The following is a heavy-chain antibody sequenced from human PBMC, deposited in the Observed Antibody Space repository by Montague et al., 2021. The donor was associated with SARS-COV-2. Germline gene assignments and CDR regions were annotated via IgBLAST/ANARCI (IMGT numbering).Heavy chain of an antibody. V-gene: IGHV4-28*01. J-gene: IGHJ4*02. D-gene: IGHD1-14*01. Sequence: SETLSLTCAVSGYSISSRNWWGCIRQPPGKGLEWIGYIYYSGSTYYNPPRKSRVTTLMDTSKNQFSLRMTSVTAVATAGYYCVRKASGYHPFDDWGQGTLVTVSS. CDR3: VRKASGYHPFDD. CDR1: GYSISSRNW. CDR2: IYYSGST.